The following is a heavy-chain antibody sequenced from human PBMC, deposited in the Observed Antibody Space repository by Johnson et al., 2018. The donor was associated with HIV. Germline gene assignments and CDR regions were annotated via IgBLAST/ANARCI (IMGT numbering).Heavy chain of an antibody. CDR1: EFAFRSYD. V-gene: IGHV3-7*01. CDR2: IQKDGSEK. Sequence: VQLVESGGGVVQPGGSLRLSCAASEFAFRSYDMHWVRQAPGKGLEWVANIQKDGSEKYYVASVKGRFTISRDNAKNSLYLQMNSLRAEDTAVYYCARDRDFESARHAFDIWGQGTMVTVSS. J-gene: IGHJ3*02. CDR3: ARDRDFESARHAFDI.